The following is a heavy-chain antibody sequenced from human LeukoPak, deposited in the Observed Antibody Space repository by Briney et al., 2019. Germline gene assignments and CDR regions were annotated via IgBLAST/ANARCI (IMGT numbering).Heavy chain of an antibody. J-gene: IGHJ4*02. CDR3: ARGGIAAAGTGMDY. CDR1: GFTFSSYE. Sequence: GGSLRLSCAASGFTFSSYEMNWVRQAPGKGLEWVSYISSSGSTIYYADSVKGRFTISRDNAKNSLYLQMNSLRAEDTAVYYCARGGIAAAGTGMDYWGQGTLVTVSS. V-gene: IGHV3-48*03. CDR2: ISSSGSTI. D-gene: IGHD6-13*01.